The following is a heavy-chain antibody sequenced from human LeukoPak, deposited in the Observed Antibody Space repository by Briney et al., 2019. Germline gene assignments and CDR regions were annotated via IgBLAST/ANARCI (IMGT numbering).Heavy chain of an antibody. Sequence: PSETLSLTCTVPDASISSNYWSWIRQPPGKGLEWIGYIYYSGSTNYNPSLKSRVTISVDTSKNQFSLKLSSVTAADTAVYYCAREMVASDAFDIWGQGTMVTVSS. CDR3: AREMVASDAFDI. J-gene: IGHJ3*02. CDR1: DASISSNY. D-gene: IGHD2-15*01. V-gene: IGHV4-59*01. CDR2: IYYSGST.